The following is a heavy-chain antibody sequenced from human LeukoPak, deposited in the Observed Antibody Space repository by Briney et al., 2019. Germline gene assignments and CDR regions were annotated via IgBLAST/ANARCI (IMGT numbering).Heavy chain of an antibody. CDR1: GFTVSSNY. CDR2: IYSGGST. V-gene: IGHV3-53*01. J-gene: IGHJ4*02. Sequence: GGSLRLSCAASGFTVSSNYMSWVRQAPGKGLEWVSVIYSGGSTYYADSVKGRFTMSRDNSKNTLYLQMNSLRAEDTAVYYCARDRVSLFDYWGQGTLVTVSS. CDR3: ARDRVSLFDY.